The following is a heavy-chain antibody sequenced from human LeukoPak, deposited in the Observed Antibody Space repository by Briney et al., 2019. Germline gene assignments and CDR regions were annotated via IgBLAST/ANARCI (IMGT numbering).Heavy chain of an antibody. CDR2: ISWNSGSI. V-gene: IGHV3-9*01. CDR3: AKDNCSSTSCYSTGMDV. Sequence: PGGSLNLSFEAPGLTFEIYAMTWARQAPGKGLDWVSGISWNSGSIGYADSVKGRFTISRDNAKNSLYLQMNSLRAEDTALYYCAKDNCSSTSCYSTGMDVWGQGTTVTVSS. CDR1: GLTFEIYA. D-gene: IGHD2-2*01. J-gene: IGHJ6*02.